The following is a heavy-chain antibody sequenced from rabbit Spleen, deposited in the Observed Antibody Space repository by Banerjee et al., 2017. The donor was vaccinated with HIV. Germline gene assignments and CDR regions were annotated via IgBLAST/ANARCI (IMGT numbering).Heavy chain of an antibody. J-gene: IGHJ4*01. CDR1: GIDFSNYYY. D-gene: IGHD8-1*01. Sequence: QEQLEESGGGLVKPGGTLTLTCKASGIDFSNYYYMYWVRQAPGKGLEWIGYIDPIFGITYYANWVNGRFSISRENAQNTVFLQMTSLTAADTATYFCARDGAGGSYFALWGPGTLVTVS. CDR3: ARDGAGGSYFAL. CDR2: IDPIFGIT. V-gene: IGHV1S43*01.